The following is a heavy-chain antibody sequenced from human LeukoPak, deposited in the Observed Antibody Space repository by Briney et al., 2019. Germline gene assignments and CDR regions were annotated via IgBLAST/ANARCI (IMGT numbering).Heavy chain of an antibody. CDR3: ARGGGTTFLFYY. CDR2: INPNSGGT. D-gene: IGHD1-1*01. CDR1: GYTFTGYY. Sequence: ASVKVSCKDPGYTFTGYYMHWGRQAPGQGLERMGQINPNSGGTNYAQKFQGRGTMTRDTSISTAYMELSRLRSDDTAVYYCARGGGTTFLFYYWGQGTLVTVSS. J-gene: IGHJ4*02. V-gene: IGHV1-2*06.